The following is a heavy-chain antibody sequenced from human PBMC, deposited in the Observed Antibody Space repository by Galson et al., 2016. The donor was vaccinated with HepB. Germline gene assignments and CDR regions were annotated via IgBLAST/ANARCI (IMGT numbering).Heavy chain of an antibody. CDR1: GFTFSSFE. CDR3: ARGWARSTYYYDNSGYDS. D-gene: IGHD3-22*01. J-gene: IGHJ4*02. V-gene: IGHV3-48*03. Sequence: SLRLSCAASGFTFSSFEMNWVRQAPGRGLEWVSYISSSVSTIYYEDSVKGRFTISRDDAKSSLFLQMNSLRAEDTGVYYCARGWARSTYYYDNSGYDSWGQGTLVIVSS. CDR2: ISSSVSTI.